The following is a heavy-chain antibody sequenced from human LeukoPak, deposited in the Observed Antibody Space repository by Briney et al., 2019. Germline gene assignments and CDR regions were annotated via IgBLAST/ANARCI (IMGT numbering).Heavy chain of an antibody. J-gene: IGHJ4*02. CDR1: GGSLSRYF. D-gene: IGHD6-13*01. CDR2: INASGST. Sequence: YPSETLSLTCTVSGGSLSRYFWNWIRQPPGKGLEWIGYINASGSTNYNPPLKSRVTISADTSKNQFSLKLTSVTAADTAVYYCARHASTSIAAASPYEYWGQGALVTVAS. CDR3: ARHASTSIAAASPYEY. V-gene: IGHV4-4*09.